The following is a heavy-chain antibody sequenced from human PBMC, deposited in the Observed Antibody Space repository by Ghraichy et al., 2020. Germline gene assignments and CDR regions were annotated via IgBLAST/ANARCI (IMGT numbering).Heavy chain of an antibody. J-gene: IGHJ4*02. Sequence: LSLTCVVSGFTFSSYGMHWVRQAPGKGLEWVAVIWYDGSHKYYADSVKGRFTISRDDSKNTLYLQMNSLRAEDTAMYYCGRDGGISIDYWGQGSLVIVSS. V-gene: IGHV3-33*01. CDR3: GRDGGISIDY. D-gene: IGHD3-16*01. CDR1: GFTFSSYG. CDR2: IWYDGSHK.